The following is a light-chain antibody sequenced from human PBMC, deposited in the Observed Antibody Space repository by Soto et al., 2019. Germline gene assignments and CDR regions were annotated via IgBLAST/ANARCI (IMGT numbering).Light chain of an antibody. Sequence: QSALTQPASVSGSPGQSSTISCTGTSSDVGGYNYVSWYQQHPGKAPKLMIYEVSNRPSGVSNRFSGSKSGNTASLTISGLQAEDEADYYCSSYTSSSTRVFGGGTKVTVL. V-gene: IGLV2-14*01. CDR1: SSDVGGYNY. CDR2: EVS. J-gene: IGLJ3*02. CDR3: SSYTSSSTRV.